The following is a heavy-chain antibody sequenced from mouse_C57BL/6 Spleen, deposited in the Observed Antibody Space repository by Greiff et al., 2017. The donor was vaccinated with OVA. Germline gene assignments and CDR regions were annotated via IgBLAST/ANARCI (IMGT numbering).Heavy chain of an antibody. CDR2: IRNKANGYTT. CDR3: ARYSSGPFAY. J-gene: IGHJ3*01. D-gene: IGHD3-2*02. CDR1: GFTFTDYY. Sequence: EVKLVESGGGLVQPGGSLSLSCAASGFTFTDYYMSWVRQPPGKALEWLGFIRNKANGYTTEYSASVKGRFTISRDNSQSILYLQMNALRAEDSATYYCARYSSGPFAYWGQGTLVTVSA. V-gene: IGHV7-3*01.